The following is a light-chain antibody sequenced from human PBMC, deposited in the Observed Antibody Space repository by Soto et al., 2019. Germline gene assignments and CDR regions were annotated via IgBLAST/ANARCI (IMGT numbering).Light chain of an antibody. Sequence: EIVLTQSQGTLSLSPGVRATLSCRASQSVSISFLAWYQQKVGQAPRLLIYCASSRATGIPDRFSGRGCGTDFTISISRLEPEDFSTYFCQQSYTLSPLTFGGGTKVEIK. CDR3: QQSYTLSPLT. CDR2: CAS. J-gene: IGKJ4*01. CDR1: QSVSISF. V-gene: IGKV3-20*01.